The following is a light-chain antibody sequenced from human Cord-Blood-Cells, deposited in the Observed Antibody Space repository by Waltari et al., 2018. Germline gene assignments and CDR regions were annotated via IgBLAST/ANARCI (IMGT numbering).Light chain of an antibody. J-gene: IGKJ2*02. CDR1: QSISSW. CDR2: KAS. CDR3: QQYNSYPGT. Sequence: DIQMTQSPSPLSASVGDRVTIAGRASQSISSWLAWYQQKPGKAPKLLIYKASSLESGVPSRFSGSGSGTEFTLTISSLQPDDFATYYCQQYNSYPGTFGQGTKLEIK. V-gene: IGKV1-5*03.